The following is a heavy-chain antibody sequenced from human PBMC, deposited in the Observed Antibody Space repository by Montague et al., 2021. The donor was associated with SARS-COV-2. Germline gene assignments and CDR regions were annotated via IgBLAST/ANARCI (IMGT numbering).Heavy chain of an antibody. CDR2: IYYRGTT. Sequence: SETLSLTCTVSGGSIDSYYWSWLRQPPGKGLEWIGYIYYRGTTNYNPSLGSRVTMSVDTSKNQFSLTLSSVTAADTAMYYCARELQYNWFDSWSQGTLVTVSS. CDR3: ARELQYNWFDS. V-gene: IGHV4-59*01. D-gene: IGHD2-21*02. CDR1: GGSIDSYY. J-gene: IGHJ5*01.